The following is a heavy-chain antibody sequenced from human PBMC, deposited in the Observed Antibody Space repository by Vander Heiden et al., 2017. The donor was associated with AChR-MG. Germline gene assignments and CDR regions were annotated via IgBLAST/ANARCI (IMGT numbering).Heavy chain of an antibody. CDR2: IYSGGST. J-gene: IGHJ6*03. V-gene: IGHV3-53*02. Sequence: EVQLVATGGGLIQPGGSLRLSCAASGFTVSSNYMSWVRQAPGKGLEWVSVIYSGGSTYYADSVKGRFTISRDNSKNTLYLQMNSLRAEDTAVYYCARTITMVQGVIMAYYYMDVWGKGTTVTVSS. CDR1: GFTVSSNY. D-gene: IGHD3-10*01. CDR3: ARTITMVQGVIMAYYYMDV.